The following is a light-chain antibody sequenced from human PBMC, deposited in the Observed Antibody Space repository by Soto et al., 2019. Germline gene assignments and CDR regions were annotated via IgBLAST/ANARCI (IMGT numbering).Light chain of an antibody. CDR2: EAS. CDR1: STDFVSYNR. CDR3: SSYTTRSSLYV. J-gene: IGLJ1*01. V-gene: IGLV2-18*02. Sequence: QSALTQPPSVSGSPGQSVTISCTGTSTDFVSYNRVSWYQQPPGTAPKLIIYEASNRPSGVPDRFSGSKSGNTASLTISGLQAEDEADYYCSSYTTRSSLYVFGTGTKVTVL.